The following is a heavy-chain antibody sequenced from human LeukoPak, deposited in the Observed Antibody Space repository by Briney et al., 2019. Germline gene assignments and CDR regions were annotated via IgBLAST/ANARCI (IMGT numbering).Heavy chain of an antibody. D-gene: IGHD3-10*01. CDR3: ARDVYYYGSGSYYKGRRNY. Sequence: GGSLRLSCAASGFTFSDYYMSRIRQAPGKGLEWVSYISSSGSTIYYADSVKGRFTISRDNAKNSLYLQMNSLRAEDTAVYYCARDVYYYGSGSYYKGRRNYWGQGTLVTVSS. J-gene: IGHJ4*02. CDR1: GFTFSDYY. V-gene: IGHV3-11*01. CDR2: ISSSGSTI.